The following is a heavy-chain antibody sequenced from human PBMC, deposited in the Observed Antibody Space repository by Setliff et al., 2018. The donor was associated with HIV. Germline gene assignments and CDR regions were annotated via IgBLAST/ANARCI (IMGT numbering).Heavy chain of an antibody. CDR3: ARDFGGYCSSMSCPGLFDP. CDR2: INAGNGNA. D-gene: IGHD2-2*01. Sequence: ASVKVSCKASGYTLTSYAMHWVRQAPGQRFEWMGWINAGNGNAKYSQKLQGRVTITTDESTSTAYMELSGLRSEDTAVYYCARDFGGYCSSMSCPGLFDPWGQGTLVTVSS. V-gene: IGHV1-3*01. CDR1: GYTLTSYA. J-gene: IGHJ5*02.